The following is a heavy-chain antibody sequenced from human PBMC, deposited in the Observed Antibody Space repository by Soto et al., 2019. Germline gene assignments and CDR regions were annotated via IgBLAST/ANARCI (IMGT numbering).Heavy chain of an antibody. D-gene: IGHD2-8*01. V-gene: IGHV1-18*01. CDR1: GYTFTSYG. CDR3: ARDLSGYCTNGVCPYYYYYSGMDV. Sequence: ASVKVSCKASGYTFTSYGISWVRQAPGQGLEWMGWISAYNGNTNYAQKRQGRVTMTTDTSTSTAYMELRSLRSDDTAVYYCARDLSGYCTNGVCPYYYYYSGMDVWGQGTTVTVSS. J-gene: IGHJ6*02. CDR2: ISAYNGNT.